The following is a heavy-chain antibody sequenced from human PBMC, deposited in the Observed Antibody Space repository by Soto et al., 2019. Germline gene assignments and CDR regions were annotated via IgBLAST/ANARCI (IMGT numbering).Heavy chain of an antibody. V-gene: IGHV3-7*01. J-gene: IGHJ3*02. Sequence: PGGSLRLSCAASGFTFSSYWMSWVRQAPGKGLEWVANIKQDGSEKYYVDSVKGRFTISRDNAKNSLYLQMNSLRAEDTAVYYCARDNLRYNWNDVRAFDIWGQGTMVTVSS. CDR1: GFTFSSYW. CDR3: ARDNLRYNWNDVRAFDI. CDR2: IKQDGSEK. D-gene: IGHD1-1*01.